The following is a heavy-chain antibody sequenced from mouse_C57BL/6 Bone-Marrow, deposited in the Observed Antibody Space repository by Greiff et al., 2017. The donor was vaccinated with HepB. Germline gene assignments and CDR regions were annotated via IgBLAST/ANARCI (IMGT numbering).Heavy chain of an antibody. J-gene: IGHJ1*03. CDR2: ISYSGST. V-gene: IGHV3-1*01. D-gene: IGHD2-1*01. Sequence: EVQLQESGPGMVKPSQSLSLTCTVTGYSITSGYDWHWIRHFPGNKPEWMGYISYSGSTNYNPSLKSRISITHDTSKNHFFLKLNSVTTEDTATYYCARSATIPPWYFDVWGTGTTVTVSS. CDR3: ARSATIPPWYFDV. CDR1: GYSITSGYD.